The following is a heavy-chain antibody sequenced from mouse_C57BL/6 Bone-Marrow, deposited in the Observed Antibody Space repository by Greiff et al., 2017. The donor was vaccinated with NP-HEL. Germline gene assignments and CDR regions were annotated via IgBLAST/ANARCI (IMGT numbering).Heavy chain of an antibody. Sequence: DVKLVESGGDLVKPGGSLKLSCAASGFTFSSYGMSWVRQTPDKRLEWVATISSGGSYTYYPDSVKGRFTISRDNAKNTLYLQMSSLKSEDTAMYYCARVLREAYWGQGTLVTVSA. CDR1: GFTFSSYG. CDR2: ISSGGSYT. CDR3: ARVLREAY. J-gene: IGHJ3*01. V-gene: IGHV5-6*02.